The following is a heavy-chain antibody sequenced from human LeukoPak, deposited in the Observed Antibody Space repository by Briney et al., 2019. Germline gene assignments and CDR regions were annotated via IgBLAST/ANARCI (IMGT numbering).Heavy chain of an antibody. CDR3: ARQTGSSQIVGATTHFDP. D-gene: IGHD1-26*01. V-gene: IGHV4-39*01. J-gene: IGHJ5*02. Sequence: SETLSLTCTVFGGSITNYSYYWGWIPQPPEKGLEWVGTFYYSESNYYNPSLKSRVTISVDTSKNQFSLKLTSVTAADTAVYYCARQTGSSQIVGATTHFDPWGQGTLVTVSS. CDR1: GGSITNYSYY. CDR2: FYYSESN.